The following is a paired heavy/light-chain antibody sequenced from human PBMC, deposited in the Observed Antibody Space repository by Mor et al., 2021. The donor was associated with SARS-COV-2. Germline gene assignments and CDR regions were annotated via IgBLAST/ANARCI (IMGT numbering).Heavy chain of an antibody. D-gene: IGHD2-21*01. CDR2: IYWDDDK. CDR3: AHSRPRATLLVMGWYGMDV. V-gene: IGHV2-5*02. J-gene: IGHJ6*02. CDR1: GFSLSTVGVA. Sequence: QITLKESGPTLVKPTQTLTLTCTFSGFSLSTVGVAVGWIRQPPGRALEWLALIYWDDDKRYSPSLKSRLTITKDTSKNQVVLRMTNVDPTDTATYYCAHSRPRATLLVMGWYGMDVWGQGTTVTVSS.
Light chain of an antibody. CDR2: KAS. V-gene: IGKV1-5*03. Sequence: DIQMTQSPSTLSASVGDSVTITCRASQSISEWLAWFQQKPGKAPKLLIFKASNLESGVPSRFSGSGSGTEFTLTISSLQPDDFATYYCQQYKTYFRTFGQGTKVDIK. CDR3: QQYKTYFRT. J-gene: IGKJ1*01. CDR1: QSISEW.